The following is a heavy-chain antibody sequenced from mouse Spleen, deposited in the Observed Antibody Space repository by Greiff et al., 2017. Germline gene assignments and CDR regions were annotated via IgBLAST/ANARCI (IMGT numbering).Heavy chain of an antibody. J-gene: IGHJ4*01. CDR1: GFTFSSYA. V-gene: IGHV5-9-1*01. CDR3: ARLGYEGAMDY. D-gene: IGHD2-10*02. Sequence: EVKLMESGGGLVKPGGSLKLSCAASGFTFSSYAMSWVRQTPEKRLEWVATISSGGSYTYYPDSVKGRFTISRDNAKNTLYLQMSSLRSEDTAMYYCARLGYEGAMDYWGQGTSVTVSS. CDR2: ISSGGSYT.